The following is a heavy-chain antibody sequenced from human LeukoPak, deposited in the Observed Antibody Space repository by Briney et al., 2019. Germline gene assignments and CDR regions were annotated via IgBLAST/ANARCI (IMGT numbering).Heavy chain of an antibody. J-gene: IGHJ4*02. V-gene: IGHV2-5*02. CDR3: AHTRYYDYYFDY. D-gene: IGHD3-22*01. CDR2: IYWDDDK. CDR1: GFSLTTSEVG. Sequence: SGPTLVKPTQTLTLTCTFSGFSLTTSEVGVGWIGQPPGKALEWLALIYWDDDKRYSPSLKSRLTITKDTSKNQVVLTMTNMDPVDTATYYCAHTRYYDYYFDYWGQGTLVTVSS.